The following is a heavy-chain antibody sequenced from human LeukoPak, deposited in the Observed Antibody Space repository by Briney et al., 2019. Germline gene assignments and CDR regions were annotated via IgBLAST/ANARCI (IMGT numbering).Heavy chain of an antibody. D-gene: IGHD3-22*01. Sequence: SVKVSCKASGYTFTGYYMHWVRQAPGQGLEWMGRIIPIFGTANYAQKFQGRVTITTDESTSTAYMELSSLRSEDTAVYYCARDGPYYYDSSGFDYWGQGTLVTVSS. V-gene: IGHV1-69*05. CDR2: IIPIFGTA. J-gene: IGHJ4*02. CDR1: GYTFTGYY. CDR3: ARDGPYYYDSSGFDY.